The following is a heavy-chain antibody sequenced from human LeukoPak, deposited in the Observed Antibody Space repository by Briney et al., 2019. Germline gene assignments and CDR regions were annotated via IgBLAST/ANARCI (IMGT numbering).Heavy chain of an antibody. CDR1: GGSISSYY. J-gene: IGHJ4*02. D-gene: IGHD3-22*01. CDR2: IYYSGST. Sequence: PSETLSLTCTVSGGSISSYYWSWIRQPPGKGLEWIGYIYYSGSTNYNPSLKSRVTISVDTSKNQFSLKLSSVTAADTAVYYCARCAPYYDSSGYYYWGQGTLVTVSS. V-gene: IGHV4-59*01. CDR3: ARCAPYYDSSGYYY.